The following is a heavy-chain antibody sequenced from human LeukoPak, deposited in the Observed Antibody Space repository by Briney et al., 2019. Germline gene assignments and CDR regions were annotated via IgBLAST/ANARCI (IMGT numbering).Heavy chain of an antibody. CDR3: ARDGGYNYNWAFDF. D-gene: IGHD5-18*01. CDR1: GYTFTGYY. Sequence: ASVKVSCKASGYTFTGYYMHWVRQAPGQGLEWMGWINPNSGGTNYAQKFQGRVTMTRDTSISTAYMELSRLRSEDTAVFYCARDGGYNYNWAFDFWGQGTMVTVSS. V-gene: IGHV1-2*02. CDR2: INPNSGGT. J-gene: IGHJ3*01.